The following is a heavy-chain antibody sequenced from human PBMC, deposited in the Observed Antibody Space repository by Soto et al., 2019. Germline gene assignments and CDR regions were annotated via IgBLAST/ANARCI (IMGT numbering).Heavy chain of an antibody. CDR3: AREKITGLFDY. CDR2: IYYSGTT. J-gene: IGHJ4*02. V-gene: IGHV4-39*02. CDR1: GDSITSNSYL. D-gene: IGHD2-8*02. Sequence: PSETLSLTCTVSGDSITSNSYLWAWIRQPPGKGLEWIGSIYYSGTTYYNPSLKSRVTISVDRSKNQFSLKLTSVTAADTAVYYCAREKITGLFDYWGQGNLVTVSS.